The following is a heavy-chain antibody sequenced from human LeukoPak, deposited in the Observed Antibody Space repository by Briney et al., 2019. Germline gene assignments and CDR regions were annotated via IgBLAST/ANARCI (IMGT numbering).Heavy chain of an antibody. V-gene: IGHV4-59*01. CDR1: GGSISSYY. CDR3: ARDFSAAFDI. J-gene: IGHJ3*02. D-gene: IGHD2/OR15-2a*01. CDR2: IYYSGSI. Sequence: SETLSLTCTVSGGSISSYYWSWIRQPPGKGLEWIGYIYYSGSINYNPSLKSRVTISVDTSKNQFSLKLSSVTAADTAVYYCARDFSAAFDIWGQGTMVTVSS.